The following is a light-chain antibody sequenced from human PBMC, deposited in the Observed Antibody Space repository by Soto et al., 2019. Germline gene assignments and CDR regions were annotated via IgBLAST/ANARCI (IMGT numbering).Light chain of an antibody. Sequence: DIVMTQSPDSLAVSLGERATINCKSSQSVLYSSNNKNYLAWYQQKPGQPPKLLIYWASTRESGVPDRFSGSGSGTDFTLTISRLQAEDVADYYCQQYYGTPLTFGGGTKVEIK. CDR2: WAS. V-gene: IGKV4-1*01. CDR3: QQYYGTPLT. J-gene: IGKJ4*01. CDR1: QSVLYSSNNKNY.